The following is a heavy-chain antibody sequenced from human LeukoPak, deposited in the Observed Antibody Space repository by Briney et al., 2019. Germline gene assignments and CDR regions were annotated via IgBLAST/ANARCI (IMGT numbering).Heavy chain of an antibody. Sequence: GASVKVSCKASGGTFSSYAISWVRQAPGQGLEWMGGIIPIFGTANYAQKFQGRVTITTDESTSTAYTELSSLRSEDTAVYYCAREERCSSTSCYYFPHWGQGTLVTVSS. CDR1: GGTFSSYA. V-gene: IGHV1-69*05. J-gene: IGHJ1*01. CDR3: AREERCSSTSCYYFPH. CDR2: IIPIFGTA. D-gene: IGHD2-2*01.